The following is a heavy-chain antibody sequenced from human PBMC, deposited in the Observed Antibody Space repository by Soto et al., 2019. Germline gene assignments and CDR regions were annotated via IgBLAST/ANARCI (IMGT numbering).Heavy chain of an antibody. CDR3: ASPGYCSDGTCYPDY. CDR2: IHLSGST. J-gene: IGHJ4*02. D-gene: IGHD2-15*01. Sequence: QVQLQQWGAGLLKPSETLSLTCAVYGGSLSGSYWSWIRQPPGTGLEWIGEIHLSGSTYYNPSLKSRVTLSVDTSKNQFSLKLNSVTAADTAVYYCASPGYCSDGTCYPDYWGQGTLVTVSS. CDR1: GGSLSGSY. V-gene: IGHV4-34*01.